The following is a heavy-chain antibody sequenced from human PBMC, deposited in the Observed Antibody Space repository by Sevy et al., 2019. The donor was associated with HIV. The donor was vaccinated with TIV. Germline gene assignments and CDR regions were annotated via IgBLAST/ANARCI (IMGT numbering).Heavy chain of an antibody. D-gene: IGHD6-13*01. J-gene: IGHJ4*02. CDR1: GYTFTGYY. V-gene: IGHV1-2*02. CDR3: AKDRWGIAAAGTGVFDY. Sequence: ASVKVSCKASGYTFTGYYMHWVRQAPGQGLEWMGWINPNGGGTDYAQKFQGRDTMTRDTSISIAYMELSRLRSDDTAVYFCAKDRWGIAAAGTGVFDYWGQGALVTVSS. CDR2: INPNGGGT.